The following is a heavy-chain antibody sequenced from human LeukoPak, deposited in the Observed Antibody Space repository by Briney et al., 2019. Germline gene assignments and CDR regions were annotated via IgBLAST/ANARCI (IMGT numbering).Heavy chain of an antibody. CDR1: GYTFTGYY. V-gene: IGHV1-2*02. J-gene: IGHJ4*02. CDR3: ARGLYCSSTSCTLDY. D-gene: IGHD2-2*01. Sequence: ASVKVSCKASGYTFTGYYMHWVRQAPGQGLEWMGWINPNSGGTNYAQKFQGRVTMTRDTSISTAYMELSRLRSDDTAVYYCARGLYCSSTSCTLDYWGQGTLVTVSS. CDR2: INPNSGGT.